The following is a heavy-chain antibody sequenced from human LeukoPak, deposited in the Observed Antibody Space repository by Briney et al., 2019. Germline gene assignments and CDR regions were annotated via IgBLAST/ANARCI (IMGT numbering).Heavy chain of an antibody. Sequence: SETLSLTCTVSGGSISSGGYYWSWIRQHPGKGLEWIGYIYYSGSTYYNPSLKSRVTISVDTSKNQFSLKLSSVTAADTAVYYCARDAKRELGVFDYWGQGTLVTVSS. V-gene: IGHV4-31*03. CDR1: GGSISSGGYY. J-gene: IGHJ4*02. D-gene: IGHD7-27*01. CDR2: IYYSGST. CDR3: ARDAKRELGVFDY.